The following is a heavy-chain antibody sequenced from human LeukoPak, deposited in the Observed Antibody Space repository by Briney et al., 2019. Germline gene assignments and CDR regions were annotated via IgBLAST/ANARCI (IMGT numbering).Heavy chain of an antibody. CDR2: INPIGGST. CDR3: ARDPLTVAGSTNWFDP. J-gene: IGHJ5*02. CDR1: GYTLTSYY. Sequence: VASVTVSCKASGYTLTSYYMHWVRQAPGQGLEWMGIINPIGGSTSYAQKFQGRVTMTRDTSTSTVYMELSSLRSEDTAVYYCARDPLTVAGSTNWFDPWGQGTLVTVSS. V-gene: IGHV1-46*01. D-gene: IGHD6-19*01.